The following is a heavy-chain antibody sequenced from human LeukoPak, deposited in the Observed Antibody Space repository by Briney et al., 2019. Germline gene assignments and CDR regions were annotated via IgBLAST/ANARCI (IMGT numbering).Heavy chain of an antibody. Sequence: GGSLRLSCEASGLSFSNYAMAWVRQAPGKGLEWVSAISGSGGSAYYADSVKGRFTISRDNSKNTLYLQMNSLRAEDTAVYYCAKDTSSSWLWYWGQGTLVTVSS. CDR1: GLSFSNYA. J-gene: IGHJ4*02. CDR2: ISGSGGSA. CDR3: AKDTSSSWLWY. V-gene: IGHV3-23*01. D-gene: IGHD6-13*01.